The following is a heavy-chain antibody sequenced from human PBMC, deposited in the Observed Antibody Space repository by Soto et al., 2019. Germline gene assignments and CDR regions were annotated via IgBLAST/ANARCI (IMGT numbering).Heavy chain of an antibody. Sequence: PSETLSLTCTVSGASISGFYWSWIRKSAGKGLEWIGRIYATGTTDYNPSLKSRVMMSVDTSRKQFSLKLRSVTAADTAVYYCVRDGTKTLRDWFDPWGQGISVTVSS. D-gene: IGHD1-1*01. J-gene: IGHJ5*02. CDR1: GASISGFY. V-gene: IGHV4-4*07. CDR3: VRDGTKTLRDWFDP. CDR2: IYATGTT.